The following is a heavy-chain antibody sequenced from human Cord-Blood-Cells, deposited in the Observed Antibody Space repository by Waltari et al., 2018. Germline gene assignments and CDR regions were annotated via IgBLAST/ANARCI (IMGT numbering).Heavy chain of an antibody. V-gene: IGHV3-7*01. CDR2: IKQDGSEK. CDR3: ARDPRGFDY. D-gene: IGHD3-10*01. Sequence: EVQLVESGGGLVQPGGSLRLSCAASGFTSSSYWMSWVRQAPGKGLEWVANIKQDGSEKYYVDSVKGRFTISRDNAKNSLYLQMNSLRAEDTAVYYCARDPRGFDYWGQGTLVTVSS. CDR1: GFTSSSYW. J-gene: IGHJ4*02.